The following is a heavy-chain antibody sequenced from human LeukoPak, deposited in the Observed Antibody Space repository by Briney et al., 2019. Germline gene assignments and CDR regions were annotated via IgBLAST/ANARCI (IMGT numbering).Heavy chain of an antibody. D-gene: IGHD2-2*01. CDR2: ISGSGNST. J-gene: IGHJ4*02. V-gene: IGHV3-23*01. CDR3: AKDIVVVPAAMTSFDY. Sequence: GGSLRLSCAASGFTFRRYAMSWVRQAPGKGLEWVSAISGSGNSTYYADSVKGRFTISRDNSENTLFLQMDSLRAEDTAVYYCAKDIVVVPAAMTSFDYWGQGTLVTVSS. CDR1: GFTFRRYA.